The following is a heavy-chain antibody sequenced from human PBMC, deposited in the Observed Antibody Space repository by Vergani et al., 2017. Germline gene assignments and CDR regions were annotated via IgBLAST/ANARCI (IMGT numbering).Heavy chain of an antibody. D-gene: IGHD2-2*01. CDR2: IYYSGST. Sequence: QLQLQESGPGLVKPSETLSLTCTVSGGSISSSSYYWGWIRQPPGKGLEWIGSIYYSGSTYYNPSLKSRVTISVDTSKNQFSLKLSSVTAAETAVYYCARAQYHRGDWFDPWGQGTLVTVSS. J-gene: IGHJ5*02. CDR1: GGSISSSSYY. V-gene: IGHV4-39*07. CDR3: ARAQYHRGDWFDP.